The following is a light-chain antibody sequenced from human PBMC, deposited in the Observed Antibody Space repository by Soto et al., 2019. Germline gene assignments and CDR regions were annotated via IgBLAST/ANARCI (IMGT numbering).Light chain of an antibody. CDR2: DAS. CDR1: QDITNY. Sequence: DIQMTQSPSSLSASVGDRVTITCQASQDITNYLSWYQQKPGRAPRLLLYDASSLETGVPSRFSGSGSGTDFTLTISSLQPEDVATYYCQHYDHLPITFGQGTRLEIK. V-gene: IGKV1-33*01. J-gene: IGKJ5*01. CDR3: QHYDHLPIT.